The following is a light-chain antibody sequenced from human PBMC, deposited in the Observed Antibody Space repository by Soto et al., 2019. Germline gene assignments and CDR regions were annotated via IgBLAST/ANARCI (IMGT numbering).Light chain of an antibody. CDR1: SSDVGGYNY. CDR3: SSYTSSSVGV. Sequence: QSALTQPASVSGSPGQSITISCTGTSSDVGGYNYVSWYQQHPGKAPKLMIYDVSNRPPGVSNRFSGSKSGNTASLTISGLQAEDEADYYCSSYTSSSVGVFGTGTKVTVL. CDR2: DVS. V-gene: IGLV2-14*03. J-gene: IGLJ1*01.